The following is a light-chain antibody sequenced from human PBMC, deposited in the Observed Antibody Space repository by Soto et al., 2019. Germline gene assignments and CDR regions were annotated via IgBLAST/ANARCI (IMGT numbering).Light chain of an antibody. CDR3: SSFTNSILV. Sequence: QSVLTQPASVSGSPGQSITISCTGTTSDVGSHNFVSWYQQLPGKAPKLLIYEVTNRPSGTSNRFSGSKSGNTASLTISGLQAEDEADYYCSSFTNSILVFGGGTKLT. CDR1: TSDVGSHNF. V-gene: IGLV2-14*01. CDR2: EVT. J-gene: IGLJ3*02.